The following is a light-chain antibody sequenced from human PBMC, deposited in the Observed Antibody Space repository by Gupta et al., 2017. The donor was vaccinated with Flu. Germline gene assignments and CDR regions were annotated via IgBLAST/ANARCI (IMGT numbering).Light chain of an antibody. CDR1: RLGNRY. V-gene: IGLV3-1*01. CDR2: QDK. Sequence: PGKTASITCSGERLGNRYVCWNQQRPGQYPLLVIFQDKKRPSGVTGRFSGSNSGTTATLTISGAQTMDEADYYCQTWDDNISVFGPGTAVTVL. J-gene: IGLJ1*01. CDR3: QTWDDNISV.